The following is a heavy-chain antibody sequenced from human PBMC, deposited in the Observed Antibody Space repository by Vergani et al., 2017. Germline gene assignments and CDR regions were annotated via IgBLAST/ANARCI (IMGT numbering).Heavy chain of an antibody. CDR2: ISGSGGST. V-gene: IGHV3-23*01. CDR1: GFTFSSYA. J-gene: IGHJ5*02. CDR3: AKEALIGYYYDTSGYGP. D-gene: IGHD3-22*01. Sequence: EVQLLESGGGLVQPGGSLRLSCVASGFTFSSYAMSWVRQAPGKGLEWVSVISGSGGSTYYADSVKGRFTVSRDNSKNTLWLQMNSLRAEDTAVYYCAKEALIGYYYDTSGYGPWGQGTLVTVSA.